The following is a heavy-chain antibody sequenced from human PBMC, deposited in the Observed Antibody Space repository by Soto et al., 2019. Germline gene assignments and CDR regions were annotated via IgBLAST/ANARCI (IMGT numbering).Heavy chain of an antibody. Sequence: QVQLVQSGAEVKKPGSSVKVSCKASGGTFSSYAISWVRQAPGQGLEWMGGIIPIFGTANYAQKVKGRVTITADESTSTAYMELSSLRSEDTAVYYCARPGDSSGKSGDAFDIWGQGTMVTVSS. V-gene: IGHV1-69*01. J-gene: IGHJ3*02. CDR2: IIPIFGTA. CDR3: ARPGDSSGKSGDAFDI. D-gene: IGHD3-22*01. CDR1: GGTFSSYA.